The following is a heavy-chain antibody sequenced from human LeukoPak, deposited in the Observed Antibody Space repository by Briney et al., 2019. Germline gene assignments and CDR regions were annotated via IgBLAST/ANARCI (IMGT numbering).Heavy chain of an antibody. CDR2: IKQDGSEK. J-gene: IGHJ4*02. CDR3: ARGFIKLDY. CDR1: GFTFSSYA. D-gene: IGHD1-1*01. Sequence: GRSLRLSCAASGFTFSSYAMHWLRQAPGKGLEWVANIKQDGSEKYYVDSVKGRFTISRDNAKNSLYLQMNSLRAEDTAVYYCARGFIKLDYWGQGTLVTVSS. V-gene: IGHV3-7*01.